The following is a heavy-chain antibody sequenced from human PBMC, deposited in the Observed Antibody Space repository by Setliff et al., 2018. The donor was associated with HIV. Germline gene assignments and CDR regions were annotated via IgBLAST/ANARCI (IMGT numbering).Heavy chain of an antibody. V-gene: IGHV1-24*01. D-gene: IGHD6-19*01. CDR3: STSPRGLGVAATGRRYLHH. CDR2: FDPEDGET. CDR1: GYILTELS. J-gene: IGHJ1*01. Sequence: GASVKVSCKVSGYILTELSRHWVRLAPGKGLEWMGGFDPEDGETISAQKFQGRVTMTEDTSTDTAYMELRSLRSEDTAVYYCSTSPRGLGVAATGRRYLHHWGQGTLVTVSS.